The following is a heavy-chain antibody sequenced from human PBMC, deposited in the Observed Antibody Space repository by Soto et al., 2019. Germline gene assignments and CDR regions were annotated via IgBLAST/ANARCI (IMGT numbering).Heavy chain of an antibody. CDR1: GFTFRNYD. CDR2: ISAAGDP. CDR3: ASTDRDFYGLDV. J-gene: IGHJ6*02. Sequence: EVQLVESGGGLVQPGGSLRLSCEASGFTFRNYDMHWVREGTGKGLEWVSGISAAGDPDYADSVEGRFTISRENAQNSFFLQMNSLRVGDTAVYYCASTDRDFYGLDVWGQGTTVIV. V-gene: IGHV3-13*05.